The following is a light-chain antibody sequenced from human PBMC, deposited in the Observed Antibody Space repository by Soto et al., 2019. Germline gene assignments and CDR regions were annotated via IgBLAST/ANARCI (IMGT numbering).Light chain of an antibody. CDR3: QQLNTYPFT. J-gene: IGKJ3*01. V-gene: IGKV1-9*01. CDR1: QGISSY. Sequence: DIQLTQFPAFLSASLGDRVTITCRASQGISSYLAWYQQEPGKAPKLLIHGASTLQSGVPSRFSGSGSGTEFTLTISSLQPEDFATYFCQQLNTYPFTFGPGTKVDI. CDR2: GAS.